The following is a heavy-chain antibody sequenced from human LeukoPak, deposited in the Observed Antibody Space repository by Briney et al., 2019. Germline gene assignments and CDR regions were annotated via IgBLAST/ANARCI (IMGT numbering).Heavy chain of an antibody. D-gene: IGHD6-13*01. J-gene: IGHJ4*02. CDR2: IYPGDSDT. V-gene: IGHV5-51*01. Sequence: GESLKISCKGSGYTFTTNWIGWVRQMPGKGLEWMGIIYPGDSDTRYSPSFQGQVTISADKSISTAYLQWSSLKASDTAMYYCARQFSSWANDYWGQGILVTVSS. CDR3: ARQFSSWANDY. CDR1: GYTFTTNW.